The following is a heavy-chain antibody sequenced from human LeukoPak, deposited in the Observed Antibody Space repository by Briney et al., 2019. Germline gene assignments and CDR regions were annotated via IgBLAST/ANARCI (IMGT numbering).Heavy chain of an antibody. CDR3: ARASTGTTSSDY. CDR1: GYTFTGYY. Sequence: ASVKVSCKASGYTFTGYYMHWVRQAPGQGLEWMGWINPNSGGTNYAQKFQGRVTMTRDKSIRTAYMELSRLTSDDTAVYYCARASTGTTSSDYWGQGTLVTVSS. D-gene: IGHD1-1*01. CDR2: INPNSGGT. V-gene: IGHV1-2*02. J-gene: IGHJ4*02.